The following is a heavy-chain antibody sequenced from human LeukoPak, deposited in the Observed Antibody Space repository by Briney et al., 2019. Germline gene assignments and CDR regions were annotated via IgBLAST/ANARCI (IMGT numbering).Heavy chain of an antibody. Sequence: GGSLRLSCAASGFAFSSYWMHWVRQAPGKGLVWVSRINSDGSSTSYADSVKGRFTISRDNAKNTLYLQMNSLRAEDTAVYYCARGLYYYGSGSYYKSWYYFDYWGQGTLVTVSS. CDR3: ARGLYYYGSGSYYKSWYYFDY. CDR2: INSDGSST. V-gene: IGHV3-74*01. D-gene: IGHD3-10*01. CDR1: GFAFSSYW. J-gene: IGHJ4*02.